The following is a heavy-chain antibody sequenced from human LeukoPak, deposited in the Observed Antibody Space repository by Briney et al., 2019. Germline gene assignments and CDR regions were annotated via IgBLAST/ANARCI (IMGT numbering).Heavy chain of an antibody. CDR2: ISYGGSNK. V-gene: IGHV3-30-3*01. D-gene: IGHD4-17*01. J-gene: IGHJ6*02. CDR3: ARRGYGDYFGV. CDR1: GFTFSSYA. Sequence: PGGSLRLSCAASGFTFSSYAMHWVRQAPGKGLEWVAFISYGGSNKYYADSVKGRFTISRDNSKNTLYLQMNSLRAEDTAVYYCARRGYGDYFGVWGQGTTVTVSS.